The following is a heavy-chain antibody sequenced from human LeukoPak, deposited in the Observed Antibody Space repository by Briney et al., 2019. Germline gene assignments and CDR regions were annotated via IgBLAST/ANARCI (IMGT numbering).Heavy chain of an antibody. CDR1: GFTFSSYW. D-gene: IGHD4-23*01. J-gene: IGHJ4*02. V-gene: IGHV3-74*01. CDR3: AKSYGGNPPYFYFDY. CDR2: INSDGSST. Sequence: GGSLRLSCAASGFTFSSYWMHWVRQAPGKGLVWVSRINSDGSSTNYADSVKGRFTISRDNAKDTLYLQMNSLRAEDTALYYCAKSYGGNPPYFYFDYWGQGTLVTVSS.